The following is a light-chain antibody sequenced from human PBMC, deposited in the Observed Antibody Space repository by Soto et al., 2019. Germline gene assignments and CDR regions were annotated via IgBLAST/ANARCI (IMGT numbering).Light chain of an antibody. J-gene: IGLJ2*01. V-gene: IGLV2-23*01. CDR2: EGS. CDR3: CSYAGSSTLV. Sequence: QSALTQPASVSGSPGQSITISCTGTSSDVGSYNPVSWYQQHPGKAPKLMIYEGSKRPSGVSNRFSGSKSGNTASLTISGIKAEDEADYYCCSYAGSSTLVFGGGTKLTVL. CDR1: SSDVGSYNP.